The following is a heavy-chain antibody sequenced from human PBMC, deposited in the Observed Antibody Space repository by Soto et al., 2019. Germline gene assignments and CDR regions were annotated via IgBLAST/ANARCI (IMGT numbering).Heavy chain of an antibody. CDR3: ARDGYCSGGSCPPYYGMDV. Sequence: QVQLVQSGAEVKKPGSSVKVSCKASGGTFSSYAISWVRQAPGQGLEWMGGIIPIFGTANYAQEFQGRVTITADKSTSTAYMELSSLRSEDTAVYYCARDGYCSGGSCPPYYGMDVWGQGTTVTVSS. D-gene: IGHD2-15*01. J-gene: IGHJ6*02. CDR2: IIPIFGTA. V-gene: IGHV1-69*06. CDR1: GGTFSSYA.